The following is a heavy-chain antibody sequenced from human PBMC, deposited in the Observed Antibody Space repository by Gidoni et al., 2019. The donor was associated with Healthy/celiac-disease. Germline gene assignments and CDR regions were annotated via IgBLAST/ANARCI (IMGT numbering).Heavy chain of an antibody. D-gene: IGHD1-26*01. CDR1: GFTFSSYS. V-gene: IGHV3-21*01. Sequence: EVQLVESGGGLVKPGGSLRLSCAASGFTFSSYSMNWFRQAPGKGLEWVSSISSSSSYIYYADSMKGRFTISRDNAKNSLYLQMNSLRAEDTAVYYCASHPIVGAFYYFDYWGQGTLVTVSS. J-gene: IGHJ4*02. CDR2: ISSSSSYI. CDR3: ASHPIVGAFYYFDY.